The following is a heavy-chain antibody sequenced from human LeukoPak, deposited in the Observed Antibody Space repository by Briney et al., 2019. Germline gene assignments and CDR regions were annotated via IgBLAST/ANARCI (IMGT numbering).Heavy chain of an antibody. J-gene: IGHJ6*02. V-gene: IGHV1-18*01. D-gene: IGHD2-15*01. CDR2: ISAYNGNT. CDR1: GYTFTSYG. CDR3: ARDSRYCSGGSCSNEPYYYYGMDV. Sequence: ASVKVSCKASGYTFTSYGISRVRQAPGQGLEWMGWISAYNGNTNYAQKLQGRVTMTTDTSTSTAYMELRSLRSDDTAVYYCARDSRYCSGGSCSNEPYYYYGMDVWGQGTTVTVSS.